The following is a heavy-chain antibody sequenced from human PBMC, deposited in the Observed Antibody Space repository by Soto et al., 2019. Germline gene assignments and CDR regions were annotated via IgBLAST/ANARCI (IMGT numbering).Heavy chain of an antibody. Sequence: QITLKEAGPTLVKPTETLTLTCTFSGLSFTTTRMGVGWTRQPPGKALEWLAIIYWDGESRYNPLLRRRHTLTEYTSKNQVVLTMTNMDPKDTATYDCAHRDSTGTTTYFDSWGQGIPVTVAS. V-gene: IGHV2-5*02. J-gene: IGHJ4*02. CDR1: GLSFTTTRMG. CDR2: IYWDGES. CDR3: AHRDSTGTTTYFDS. D-gene: IGHD1-1*01.